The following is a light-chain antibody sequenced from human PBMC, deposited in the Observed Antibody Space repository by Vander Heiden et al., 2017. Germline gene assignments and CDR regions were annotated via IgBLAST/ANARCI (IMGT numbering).Light chain of an antibody. J-gene: IGKJ1*01. Sequence: DTVMTQSPDSLAVSLGERATTTCRSSQSLFFRSDDKNYLAWCQQKVGQPPKQLIYWASFREPGVPDRFIGSGSGTDFTLTISSLQPEDVAVYYCQQYYSTPWTFGQGTKVEVK. CDR1: QSLFFRSDDKNY. CDR3: QQYYSTPWT. CDR2: WAS. V-gene: IGKV4-1*01.